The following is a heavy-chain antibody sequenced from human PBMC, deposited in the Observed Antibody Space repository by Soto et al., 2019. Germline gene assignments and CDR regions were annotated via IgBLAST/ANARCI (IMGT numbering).Heavy chain of an antibody. CDR1: GGTFSSYT. Sequence: QVQLVQSGAEVKKPGSSVKVSCKASGGTFSSYTISWVRQAPGQGLEWMGRIIPILGIANYAQKFQGRVTITADKSTSTAYMELSSLRSEDTAVYYCERERVGATVFDAFDIWGQGTMVTVSS. CDR3: ERERVGATVFDAFDI. D-gene: IGHD1-26*01. V-gene: IGHV1-69*08. CDR2: IIPILGIA. J-gene: IGHJ3*02.